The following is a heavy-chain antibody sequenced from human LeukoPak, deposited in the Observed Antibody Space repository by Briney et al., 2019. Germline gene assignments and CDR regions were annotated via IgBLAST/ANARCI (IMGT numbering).Heavy chain of an antibody. J-gene: IGHJ4*02. D-gene: IGHD5-18*01. CDR1: GFTFSSYA. CDR2: ISYDGSNK. CDR3: ARDGEAMVYFDY. V-gene: IGHV3-30*04. Sequence: GGTLRLSCAASGFTFSSYAMPWVRQAPGKGLEWVAVISYDGSNKYYADSVKGRFTISRDNSKNTLYLQMNSLRAEDTAVYYCARDGEAMVYFDYWGQGTLVTVSS.